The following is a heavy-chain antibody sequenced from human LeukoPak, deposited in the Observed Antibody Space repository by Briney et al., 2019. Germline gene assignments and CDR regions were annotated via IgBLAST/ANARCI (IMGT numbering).Heavy chain of an antibody. V-gene: IGHV4-39*01. D-gene: IGHD6-19*01. Sequence: SETLSLTCTVSGGSISSSSYYWGWIRQPPGKGLAWIGSIYYSGSTYYNPTLKSRVTISVDTSKTQFSLKRSSVTAADTTVYYCARRPLYSSGSDYWGPGTLVTVSS. CDR1: GGSISSSSYY. CDR3: ARRPLYSSGSDY. J-gene: IGHJ4*02. CDR2: IYYSGST.